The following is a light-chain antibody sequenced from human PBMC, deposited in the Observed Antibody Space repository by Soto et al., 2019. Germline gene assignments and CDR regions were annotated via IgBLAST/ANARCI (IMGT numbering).Light chain of an antibody. J-gene: IGKJ5*01. CDR2: GAF. CDR3: QQYNSYSKYT. CDR1: QSAGTN. V-gene: IGKV3D-15*01. Sequence: EIVMTQSPATLTVSPGERATLSCRASQSAGTNLAWYQQKPGQAPRLLIYGAFNRATGIPARFSGSGSGTDFTLTISSLQPDDFATYYCQQYNSYSKYTFGQGTRLEIK.